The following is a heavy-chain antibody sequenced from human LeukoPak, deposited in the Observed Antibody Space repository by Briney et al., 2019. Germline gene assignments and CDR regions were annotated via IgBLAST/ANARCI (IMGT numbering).Heavy chain of an antibody. CDR3: ASYSSSWYISGFFDY. V-gene: IGHV4-39*01. CDR2: IYYSGST. CDR1: GGSISSSSYY. D-gene: IGHD6-13*01. J-gene: IGHJ4*02. Sequence: PSETLSLTCTVSGGSISSSSYYWGWTRQAPGKGLEWIGSIYYSGSTYYNPSLKSRVTISVDTSKNQFSLKLSSVTAADTAVYYCASYSSSWYISGFFDYWGQGTLVTVSS.